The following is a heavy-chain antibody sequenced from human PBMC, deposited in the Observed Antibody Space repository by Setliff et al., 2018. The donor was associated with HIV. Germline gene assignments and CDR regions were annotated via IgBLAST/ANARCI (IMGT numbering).Heavy chain of an antibody. J-gene: IGHJ4*02. CDR3: ARNPHYFDRSGYYSWFYLDF. CDR1: GASISSGNW. V-gene: IGHV4-4*02. Sequence: SETLSLTCAVSGASISSGNWWSWVRQSPGKGLEWIGEIFHTGSTNYNPSLKSRVTISVDTSKNHFSLNLSSVTAADTAVYYCARNPHYFDRSGYYSWFYLDFWGQGTLVTVSS. CDR2: IFHTGST. D-gene: IGHD3-22*01.